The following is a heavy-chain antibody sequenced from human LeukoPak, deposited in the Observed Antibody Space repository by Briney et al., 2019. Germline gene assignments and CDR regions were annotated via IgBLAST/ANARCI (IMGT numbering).Heavy chain of an antibody. J-gene: IGHJ4*02. Sequence: GGSLRLSCAASGFTFSSYSMNWVRQAPGKGLEWVSYISSSSSNIYYADSVKGRFTISRDNARNSLYLQMNSLRAEDTAVYHCARELEGYNYGQYDYWGQGTLVTVCS. V-gene: IGHV3-48*01. CDR3: ARELEGYNYGQYDY. CDR2: ISSSSSNI. D-gene: IGHD5-18*01. CDR1: GFTFSSYS.